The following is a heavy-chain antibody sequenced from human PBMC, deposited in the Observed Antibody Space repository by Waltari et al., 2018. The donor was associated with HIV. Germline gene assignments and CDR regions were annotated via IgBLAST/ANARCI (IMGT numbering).Heavy chain of an antibody. CDR2: ISWDGGST. CDR1: GFTFDDYA. J-gene: IGHJ3*02. D-gene: IGHD4-17*01. CDR3: STYGDSEAFDI. Sequence: EVQLVESGGVVVQPGGSLRLSCAASGFTFDDYAMHWVRQAPGKGMECVSLISWDGGSTYYAYSVKGRFTISRDNSKNSLYLQMNSLRAEDTALYYCSTYGDSEAFDIWGQGTMVTVSS. V-gene: IGHV3-43D*03.